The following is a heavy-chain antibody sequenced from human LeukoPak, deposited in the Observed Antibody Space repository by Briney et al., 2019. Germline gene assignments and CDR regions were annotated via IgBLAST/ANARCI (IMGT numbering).Heavy chain of an antibody. CDR3: AKDLYDYGGTPIGY. CDR2: ISYDGSNK. D-gene: IGHD4-23*01. CDR1: GFPFSGSG. J-gene: IGHJ4*02. V-gene: IGHV3-30*18. Sequence: PGSSLRLSCAASGFPFSGSGMHWVRQAPGKGLEWVAVISYDGSNKYYADSVRGRFTISRDNSKNTLYLQMNSLRAEDTAVYYCAKDLYDYGGTPIGYWGQGTLVTVSS.